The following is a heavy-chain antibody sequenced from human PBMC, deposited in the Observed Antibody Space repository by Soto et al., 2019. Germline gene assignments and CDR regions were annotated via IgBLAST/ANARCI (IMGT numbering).Heavy chain of an antibody. V-gene: IGHV3-33*01. D-gene: IGHD1-1*01. CDR2: IWYDGSNK. J-gene: IGHJ4*02. CDR3: ARGSPRNTDFDY. Sequence: QVQLVESGGGVVQPGRSLRLSCAASGFTFSSYGMHWVRQAPGKGLERVAVIWYDGSNKYYADSVKGRFTISRDNSKNTLYLQMNSLRAEDTAVYYCARGSPRNTDFDYWGQGTLVTVSS. CDR1: GFTFSSYG.